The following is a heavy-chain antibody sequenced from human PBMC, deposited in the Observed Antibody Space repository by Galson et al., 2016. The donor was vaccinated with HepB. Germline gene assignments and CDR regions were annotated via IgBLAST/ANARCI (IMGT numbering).Heavy chain of an antibody. CDR3: ARMRYSSGWLDGFDI. J-gene: IGHJ3*02. V-gene: IGHV3-21*01. CDR1: GFTFSSYS. Sequence: SLRLSCAASGFTFSSYSMNWVRQAPGKGLEWVSSISSSSSYIYYADSVRGRFIISRDNARNSLYLQMNSLRVEDTAVYYCARMRYSSGWLDGFDIWGQGTMVSVSS. D-gene: IGHD6-19*01. CDR2: ISSSSSYI.